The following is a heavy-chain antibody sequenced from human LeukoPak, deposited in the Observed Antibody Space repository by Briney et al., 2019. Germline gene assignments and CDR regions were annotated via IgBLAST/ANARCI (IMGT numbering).Heavy chain of an antibody. Sequence: SETLSLTCSVSGGSMNSYYWSWIRQPPGKGLEWIGYVYYSGSTNYNPSLDKSRLTISVDRSKNQFSLKLASVIAADTAVYYCARERVHCGGDCYTIYDYWGQGTLVTVSS. J-gene: IGHJ4*02. V-gene: IGHV4-59*08. CDR1: GGSMNSYY. CDR2: VYYSGST. D-gene: IGHD2-21*02. CDR3: ARERVHCGGDCYTIYDY.